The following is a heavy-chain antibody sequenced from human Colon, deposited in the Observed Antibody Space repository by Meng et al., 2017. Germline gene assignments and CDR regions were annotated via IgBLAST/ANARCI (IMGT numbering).Heavy chain of an antibody. CDR3: ARVIYASGNMAHLDY. CDR1: CASIRSSYW. J-gene: IGHJ4*02. V-gene: IGHV4-4*02. Sequence: VQGQRGGPGLVMPSGSPCLTSAVSCASIRSSYWWRWVRQPPGRGLEWIGEVYHSGSTNYNPSLKNRVTMTVDKSKNEFSLTLSSVTAADTAFYYCARVIYASGNMAHLDYWGPGTLVTVSS. D-gene: IGHD2/OR15-2a*01. CDR2: VYHSGST.